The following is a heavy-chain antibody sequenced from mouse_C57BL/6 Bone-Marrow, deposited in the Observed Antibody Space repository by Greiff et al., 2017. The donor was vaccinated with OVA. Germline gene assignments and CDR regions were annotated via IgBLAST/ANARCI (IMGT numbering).Heavy chain of an antibody. CDR2: IYPRSGNT. D-gene: IGHD2-1*01. CDR1: GYTFTSYG. Sequence: VQLQQSGAELARPGASVKLSCKASGYTFTSYGISWVKQRTGQGLEWIGEIYPRSGNTYYNEKFKGKATLTADKSSSPAYMELRSLTSEDSAVYFCARGGNYVFSWFAYWGQGTLVTVSA. J-gene: IGHJ3*01. V-gene: IGHV1-81*01. CDR3: ARGGNYVFSWFAY.